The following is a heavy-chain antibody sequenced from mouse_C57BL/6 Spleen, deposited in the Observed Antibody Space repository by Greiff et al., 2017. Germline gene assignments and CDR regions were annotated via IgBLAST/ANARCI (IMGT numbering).Heavy chain of an antibody. D-gene: IGHD2-1*01. Sequence: VQLQESGAELVRPGTSVKMSCKASGYTFTNYWIGWAKQRPGHGLEWIGDIYPGGGYTNYNEKFKGKATLTADKSSSTAYMQFSSLTSEDSAIYYCARWGDGNFAWFAYWGQGTLVTVSA. CDR3: ARWGDGNFAWFAY. J-gene: IGHJ3*01. CDR2: IYPGGGYT. V-gene: IGHV1-63*01. CDR1: GYTFTNYW.